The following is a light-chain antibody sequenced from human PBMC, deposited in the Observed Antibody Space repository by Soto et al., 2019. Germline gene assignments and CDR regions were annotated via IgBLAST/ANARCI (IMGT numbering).Light chain of an antibody. Sequence: QSALTQPPSASGSVGQSVIISCTGTSSDVGAYNYVSWYQQHPGKAPKLMIYEVSKRPSGVPDRFSGSKSGYTASLTVSGLQAEDEADYYCSSHAGNNNYVFGTGTKVTVL. V-gene: IGLV2-8*01. CDR1: SSDVGAYNY. CDR3: SSHAGNNNYV. J-gene: IGLJ1*01. CDR2: EVS.